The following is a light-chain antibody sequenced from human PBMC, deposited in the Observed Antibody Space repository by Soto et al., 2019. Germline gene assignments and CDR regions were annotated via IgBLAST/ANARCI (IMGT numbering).Light chain of an antibody. V-gene: IGKV1-8*01. J-gene: IGKJ1*01. Sequence: AIRMTQSPSSFSASTGDRVTITCRASQGISSYLAWYQQKPGKAPKLLMYAASTLQSGVPSRFSGSGSGTDFTLTISCLQSEDFATYYCQQYYSYPQTFGLGTKVEIK. CDR3: QQYYSYPQT. CDR1: QGISSY. CDR2: AAS.